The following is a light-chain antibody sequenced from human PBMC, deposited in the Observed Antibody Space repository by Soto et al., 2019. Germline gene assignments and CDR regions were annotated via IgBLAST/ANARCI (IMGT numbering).Light chain of an antibody. V-gene: IGLV4-69*01. J-gene: IGLJ2*01. CDR3: QPWGTAIHDVV. CDR2: LNSDGSH. Sequence: QLVLTQSPSASASLGASVKLTCTLSSGHSSYAIAWHQQQPEKGPRYLMKLNSDGSHSKGDGIPDRFSGSSSGAERHLTISSLQSEDEAAYYCQPWGTAIHDVVFGGGTKLTVL. CDR1: SGHSSYA.